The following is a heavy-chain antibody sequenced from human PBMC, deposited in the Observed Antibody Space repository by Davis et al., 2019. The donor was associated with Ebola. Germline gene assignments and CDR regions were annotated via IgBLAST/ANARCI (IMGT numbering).Heavy chain of an antibody. J-gene: IGHJ4*02. CDR1: GYSFTSYW. D-gene: IGHD6-13*01. CDR2: IDPSDSYT. Sequence: GESLKISCKGSGYSFTSYWISWVRQMPGKGLEWMGRIDPSDSYTNYSPSFQGHVTISADKSISTAYLQWSSLKASDTAMYYCARHLGSWYFVDYWGQGTLVTVSS. CDR3: ARHLGSWYFVDY. V-gene: IGHV5-10-1*01.